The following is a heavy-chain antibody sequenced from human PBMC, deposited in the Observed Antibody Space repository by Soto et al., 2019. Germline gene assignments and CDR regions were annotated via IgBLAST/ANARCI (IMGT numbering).Heavy chain of an antibody. J-gene: IGHJ4*02. Sequence: QLQLQESGPGLVKSSETLSLTCTVSGGSISSSSYYWGWIRQPPGKGLEWIGSIYYSGSTYYNPSLKSRVTISVDTSKNQFSLKLSSVTAADTAVYYCARLGDIVLMVYAISLDYWGQGTLVTVSS. CDR3: ARLGDIVLMVYAISLDY. CDR2: IYYSGST. D-gene: IGHD2-8*01. CDR1: GGSISSSSYY. V-gene: IGHV4-39*01.